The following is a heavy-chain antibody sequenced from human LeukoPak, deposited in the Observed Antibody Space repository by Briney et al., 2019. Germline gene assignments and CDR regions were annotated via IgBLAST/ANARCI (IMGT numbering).Heavy chain of an antibody. Sequence: NPSETLSLTCAVSGGSISSSNWWSWVRQPPGKGLEWIGEIYHSGSTNYNPPLKSRVTISVDKSENQFSLKLSSVTATDTAVYYCASVLLWFGEFPRFDPWGQGTLVTISS. J-gene: IGHJ5*02. CDR2: IYHSGST. CDR1: GGSISSSNW. D-gene: IGHD3-10*01. V-gene: IGHV4-4*02. CDR3: ASVLLWFGEFPRFDP.